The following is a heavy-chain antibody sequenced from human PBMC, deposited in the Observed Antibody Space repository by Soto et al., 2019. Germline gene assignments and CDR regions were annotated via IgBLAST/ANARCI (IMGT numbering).Heavy chain of an antibody. J-gene: IGHJ3*02. CDR3: ARGSGFYGGNSDAFDI. D-gene: IGHD4-17*01. CDR1: GGSISSYY. V-gene: IGHV4-59*01. CDR2: IYYSGST. Sequence: SETLSLTCTVSGGSISSYYWSWIRQPPGKGLEWIGYIYYSGSTNYNPSLKSRVTISVDTSKNQFSLKLSSVTAADTAVYYCARGSGFYGGNSDAFDIWGQGTMVTVS.